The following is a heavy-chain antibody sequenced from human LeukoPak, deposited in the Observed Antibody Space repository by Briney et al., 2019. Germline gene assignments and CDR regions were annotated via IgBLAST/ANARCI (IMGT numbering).Heavy chain of an antibody. CDR3: AKGSRVVPAAYFDY. Sequence: GGSLRLSCAASGFTFSSYGMHWVRQAPGKGLEWVAFIRYDGSNKYYADSVKGRFTISRDNSKNTLYLQMNSLRAEDTAVYYCAKGSRVVPAAYFDYWGQGTLVTVSS. J-gene: IGHJ4*02. CDR1: GFTFSSYG. D-gene: IGHD2-2*01. V-gene: IGHV3-30*02. CDR2: IRYDGSNK.